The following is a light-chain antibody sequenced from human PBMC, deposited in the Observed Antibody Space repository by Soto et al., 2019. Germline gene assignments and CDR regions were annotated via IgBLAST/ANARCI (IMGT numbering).Light chain of an antibody. CDR3: LQDINYPWT. CDR2: GAS. Sequence: AIQMTQSPSSLSASVGDRVTISCRASQGIGNALGWYQQKPGKTPKVLIYGASNLQSGVPPRFSGIRSCTDFTLAISSLQPEDSATYYCLQDINYPWTFSQGTKVEIK. CDR1: QGIGNA. V-gene: IGKV1-6*01. J-gene: IGKJ1*01.